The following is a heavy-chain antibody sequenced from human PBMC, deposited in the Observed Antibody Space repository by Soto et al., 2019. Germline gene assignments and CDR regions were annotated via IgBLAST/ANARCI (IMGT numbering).Heavy chain of an antibody. V-gene: IGHV1-18*01. CDR1: GYTFTSYG. CDR2: ISAYNGNT. CDR3: ARDAEIYDFWSGYYKPITCFDP. J-gene: IGHJ5*02. D-gene: IGHD3-3*01. Sequence: GASVKVSCKASGYTFTSYGISWVRQAPGQGLEWMGWISAYNGNTNYAQKLQGRVTMTTDTSTSTAYMELRSLRSDDTAVYYCARDAEIYDFWSGYYKPITCFDPWGQGTLVTVSS.